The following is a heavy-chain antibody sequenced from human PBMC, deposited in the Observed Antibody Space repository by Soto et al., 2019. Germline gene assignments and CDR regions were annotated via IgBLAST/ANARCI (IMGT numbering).Heavy chain of an antibody. CDR1: GYGFTNYD. CDR2: ISPYNGDT. CDR3: ARYCSSTSCDHYFDY. J-gene: IGHJ4*02. V-gene: IGHV1-18*01. Sequence: GASVKVSCKASGYGFTNYDISWVRQAPGQGLEWMGWISPYNGDTNYAQKLQGRVTMTTDTSTSTAYMELRSLRSDDTAVYYCARYCSSTSCDHYFDYWGQGTLVTSPQ. D-gene: IGHD2-2*01.